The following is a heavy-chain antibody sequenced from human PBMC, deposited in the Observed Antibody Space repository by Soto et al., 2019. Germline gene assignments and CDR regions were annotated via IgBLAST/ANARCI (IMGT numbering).Heavy chain of an antibody. J-gene: IGHJ6*03. CDR1: GGTFSSYT. V-gene: IGHV1-69*02. D-gene: IGHD2-15*01. CDR2: IIPILGIA. Sequence: QVQLVQSGAEVKKPGSSVKVSCKASGGTFSSYTISWVRQAPGQGLEWMGRIIPILGIANYAQKFQDRVTITADKSTSTAYMELSSLRSEDTAVYYCARGPPPSRRYCSGGSCYSSGYYYYYMDVWGKGTTVTVSS. CDR3: ARGPPPSRRYCSGGSCYSSGYYYYYMDV.